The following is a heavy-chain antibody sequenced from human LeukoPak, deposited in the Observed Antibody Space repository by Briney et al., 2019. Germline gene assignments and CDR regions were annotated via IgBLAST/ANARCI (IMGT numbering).Heavy chain of an antibody. CDR1: GFTFSSYG. CDR3: ARGNYDFWSGYYYYYYYMDV. J-gene: IGHJ6*03. V-gene: IGHV3-33*01. CDR2: IWYDGSNK. Sequence: GGSLRLSCAACGFTFSSYGMHWVRQAPGKGLEWVAVIWYDGSNKYYADSVKGRFTISRDNSKNTLYLQMNSLRAEDTAVYYCARGNYDFWSGYYYYYYYMDVWGKGTTVTVSS. D-gene: IGHD3-3*01.